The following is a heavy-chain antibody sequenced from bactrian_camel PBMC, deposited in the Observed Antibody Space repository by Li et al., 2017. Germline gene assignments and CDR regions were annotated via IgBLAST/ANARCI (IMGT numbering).Heavy chain of an antibody. V-gene: IGHV3-3*01. D-gene: IGHD1*01. J-gene: IGHJ6*01. CDR3: AARNARSAVGRWDGFGI. CDR2: IVTSGEAT. Sequence: QLVESGGDSVQAGGSLRLSCVASGRIYKDCLGWFRQAPGKEREGVAAIVTSGEATYYADSVKGRFTISRDTARNTVYLQMNSLKPEDTAMYYCAARNARSAVGRWDGFGIWGQGTQVTVS. CDR1: GRIYKDC.